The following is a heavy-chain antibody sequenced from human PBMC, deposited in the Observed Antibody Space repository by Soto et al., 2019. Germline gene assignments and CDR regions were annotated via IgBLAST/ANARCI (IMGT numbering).Heavy chain of an antibody. V-gene: IGHV2-5*01. Sequence: SGPTLVNPTQTLTLTCTFSGFSLSTSGVGVGWIRQPPGKALGWLALIYWNNDKRYSPSLKSRLTITKDTSKNQVVLTMTNMDPVDTATYYCAHRLANIVATEYYFDSWGQETLVTVSS. D-gene: IGHD5-12*01. CDR2: IYWNNDK. CDR1: GFSLSTSGVG. J-gene: IGHJ4*02. CDR3: AHRLANIVATEYYFDS.